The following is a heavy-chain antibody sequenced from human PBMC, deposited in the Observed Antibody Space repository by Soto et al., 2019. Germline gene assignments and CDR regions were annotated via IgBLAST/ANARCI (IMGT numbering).Heavy chain of an antibody. CDR1: GGSISSYY. J-gene: IGHJ6*02. CDR3: ARGYYDFWSGYLYGMDV. V-gene: IGHV4-4*07. D-gene: IGHD3-3*01. CDR2: IYTSGST. Sequence: SETLSLTCTVSGGSISSYYWSWIRQPAGKGLEWIGRIYTSGSTNYNPSLKSRVTMPVDTSKNQFSLKLSSVTAADTAVYYCARGYYDFWSGYLYGMDVWGQGTTVTVSS.